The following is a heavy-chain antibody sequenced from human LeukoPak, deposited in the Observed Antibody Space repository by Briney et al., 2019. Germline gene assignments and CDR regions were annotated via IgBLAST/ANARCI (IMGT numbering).Heavy chain of an antibody. CDR1: GFTFSDYW. CDR2: ISSRSNNI. V-gene: IGHV3-48*04. J-gene: IGHJ6*03. Sequence: GGSLRLSCTASGFTFSDYWMTWVRQAPGKGLEWVSYISSRSNNIYYTDSVKGRFIISRDNAKKSLFLQMNSLRAEDTAVYYCARDPGDDNYYYYMDVWGKGTTVTVSS. CDR3: ARDPGDDNYYYYMDV. D-gene: IGHD7-27*01.